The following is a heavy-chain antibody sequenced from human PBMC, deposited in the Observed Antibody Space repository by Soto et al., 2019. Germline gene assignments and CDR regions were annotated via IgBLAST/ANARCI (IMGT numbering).Heavy chain of an antibody. J-gene: IGHJ5*02. Sequence: QVQLVQSGAEVKKPGASVKVSCEASGYTFTSCYMHWVRQAPGQGLEWMGIINPSGGSTSYAQKFQGRVTMTRDTSTSTVYMELSSLRSEDTAVYYCARVYPSDTRYGYVGNNWFDPWGQGPLVTVSS. CDR1: GYTFTSCY. CDR2: INPSGGST. D-gene: IGHD5-18*01. CDR3: ARVYPSDTRYGYVGNNWFDP. V-gene: IGHV1-46*03.